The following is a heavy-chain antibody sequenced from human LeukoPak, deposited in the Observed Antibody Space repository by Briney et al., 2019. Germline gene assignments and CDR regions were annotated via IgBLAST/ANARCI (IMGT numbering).Heavy chain of an antibody. Sequence: TGGSLRLSSAASGFTFSSYWMHWVRQAPGKGLVWVSRINSDGSSTSYADSVKGRFTISRDNAKNTLYLQMNSLRAEDTAVYYCARGQLFYYYDSSGYSWFDPWGQGTLVTVSS. J-gene: IGHJ5*02. CDR1: GFTFSSYW. D-gene: IGHD3-22*01. CDR3: ARGQLFYYYDSSGYSWFDP. CDR2: INSDGSST. V-gene: IGHV3-74*01.